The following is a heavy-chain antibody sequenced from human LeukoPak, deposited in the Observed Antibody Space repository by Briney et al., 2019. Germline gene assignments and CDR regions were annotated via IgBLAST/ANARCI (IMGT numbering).Heavy chain of an antibody. D-gene: IGHD4-17*01. CDR1: GYTFTGYY. J-gene: IGHJ6*02. CDR3: ARDRRNTLTAGFYFYGMDV. V-gene: IGHV1-2*02. CDR2: INPYNGDT. Sequence: ASVKVSCKASGYTFTGYYMHWVRQAPGQGLEWMAWINPYNGDTNYAQKFQVRVSMTRDTSISTAYMELSSLRSDDTAVYYCARDRRNTLTAGFYFYGMDVWGQGTTVTVSS.